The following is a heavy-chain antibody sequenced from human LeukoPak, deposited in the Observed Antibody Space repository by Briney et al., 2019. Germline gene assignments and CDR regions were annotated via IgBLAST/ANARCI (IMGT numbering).Heavy chain of an antibody. V-gene: IGHV4-34*01. Sequence: SETLSLTCAVYGVSFSGYYWSWIRQPPGKGLEWIGEINHSGSTNYNPSLKSRVTISVDTSKNQFSLKLSSVTDAHTAVYYCERGGLIHRQDIVVVPAATVPHFDYWGQGTLVTVSS. CDR2: INHSGST. CDR1: GVSFSGYY. D-gene: IGHD2-2*01. J-gene: IGHJ4*02. CDR3: ERGGLIHRQDIVVVPAATVPHFDY.